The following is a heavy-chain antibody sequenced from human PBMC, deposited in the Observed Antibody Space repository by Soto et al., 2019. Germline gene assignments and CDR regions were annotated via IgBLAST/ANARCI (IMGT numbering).Heavy chain of an antibody. CDR1: GDSISSSTYF. CDR3: ERHIGEGYFDY. D-gene: IGHD3-16*02. Sequence: PSETLSLTCTVSGDSISSSTYFWGWVRQPPGKGLEWIGSIYYSGSTYYNPSLKSRVTISVDTSKNHFSLKLSSVTAADTAVYYGERHIGEGYFDYWGQXTLVTVSS. V-gene: IGHV4-39*01. J-gene: IGHJ4*02. CDR2: IYYSGST.